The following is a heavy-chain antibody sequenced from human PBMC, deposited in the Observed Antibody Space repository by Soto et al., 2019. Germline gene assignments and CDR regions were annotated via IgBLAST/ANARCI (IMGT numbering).Heavy chain of an antibody. Sequence: QITLKESGPPLVKPTQTLTLTCTFSGFSLSTSGVGVGWIRQPPGKALEWLALIYWDDDKPYSPSMKSRIHITQYTSKYLVDISMTNIDSMDTATYYCAHRPYTRDLCVDPWGQGTLVTVSS. CDR1: GFSLSTSGVG. V-gene: IGHV2-5*02. J-gene: IGHJ5*02. CDR3: AHRPYTRDLCVDP. CDR2: IYWDDDK. D-gene: IGHD3-10*02.